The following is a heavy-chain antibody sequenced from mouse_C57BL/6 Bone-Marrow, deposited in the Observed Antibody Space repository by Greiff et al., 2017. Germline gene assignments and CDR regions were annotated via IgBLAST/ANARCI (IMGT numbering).Heavy chain of an antibody. V-gene: IGHV1-81*01. CDR2: IYPRSGNT. Sequence: QVQLQQSGAELARPGASVKLSCKASGYTFTSYGISWVKQRTGQGLEWIGEIYPRSGNTYYNEKFKGKATLTADKSSSTAYMERRSLTSEDSAVYVGARGKWDLRWYLTYWGKGTLVTVSA. CDR3: ARGKWDLRWYLTY. J-gene: IGHJ3*01. CDR1: GYTFTSYG. D-gene: IGHD2-1*01.